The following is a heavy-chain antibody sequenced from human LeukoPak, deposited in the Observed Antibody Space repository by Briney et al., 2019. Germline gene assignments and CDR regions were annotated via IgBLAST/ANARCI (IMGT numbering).Heavy chain of an antibody. D-gene: IGHD3-22*01. J-gene: IGHJ4*02. Sequence: SETLSLTCAVSGYSISSGYYWGWIRQPPGKGLEWIGSIYHSGSTYYNPSLKSRVTISVDTSKNQFALKLSSVTAADTAVYYCALIEGRTTLFGFWGQGTLDSVSS. CDR1: GYSISSGYY. V-gene: IGHV4-38-2*01. CDR2: IYHSGST. CDR3: ALIEGRTTLFGF.